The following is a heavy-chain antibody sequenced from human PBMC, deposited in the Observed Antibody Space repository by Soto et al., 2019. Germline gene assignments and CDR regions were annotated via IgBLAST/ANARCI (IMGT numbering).Heavy chain of an antibody. J-gene: IGHJ6*02. Sequence: VQLQESGPGLVKPSETLSLTCTVSGGSISSDYWSWIRQPPGKRLEYIGFIYNGGSPNYNPSLESRVTISPDTSKNHFSLKLSSVTAADTAVYYCARGEWFLRGYGMDVWGRGTTVTVS. CDR1: GGSISSDY. CDR3: ARGEWFLRGYGMDV. D-gene: IGHD3-3*01. V-gene: IGHV4-59*01. CDR2: IYNGGSP.